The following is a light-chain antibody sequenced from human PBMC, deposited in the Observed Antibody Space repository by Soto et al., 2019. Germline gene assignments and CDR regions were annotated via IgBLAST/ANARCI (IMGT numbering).Light chain of an antibody. Sequence: EIVMTHSPATLSVSPGERATLSCRASQSVSNTLAWYQKKPGQAPRLLIYGASTRATAIPARFSGSGSGTEFTLTISSLQSEDFAVYFCQQYDNWPYTFGQGTKLEIK. CDR2: GAS. CDR3: QQYDNWPYT. CDR1: QSVSNT. V-gene: IGKV3-15*01. J-gene: IGKJ2*01.